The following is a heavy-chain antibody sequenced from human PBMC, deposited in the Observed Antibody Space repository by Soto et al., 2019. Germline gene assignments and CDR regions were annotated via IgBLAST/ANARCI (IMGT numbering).Heavy chain of an antibody. D-gene: IGHD2-15*01. CDR2: IYYSGST. V-gene: IGHV4-39*01. CDR1: GGSISSSSYY. CDR3: ARIVRNMAANNWFDP. J-gene: IGHJ5*02. Sequence: SETLSLTCTVSGGSISSSSYYWGWIRQPPGKGLEWIGSIYYSGSTYYNPSLKSRVTISVDTSKNQFSLKLSSVTAADTAVCYCARIVRNMAANNWFDPWGQGTLVTVSS.